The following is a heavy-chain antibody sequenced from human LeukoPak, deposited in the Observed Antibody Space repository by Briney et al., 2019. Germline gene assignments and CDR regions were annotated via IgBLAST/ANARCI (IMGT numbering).Heavy chain of an antibody. CDR1: GGSFSGYY. CDR2: INHSGST. D-gene: IGHD3-10*01. J-gene: IGHJ4*02. CDR3: ARRKIYGSGSSPFDY. Sequence: SETLSLTCAVYGGSFSGYYWSWIRQPPGKGLEWIGEINHSGSTNYNPSLKSRVTISVDTSKNQFSLKLSSVTAADTAVYYCARRKIYGSGSSPFDYWGQGTLVTVSS. V-gene: IGHV4-34*01.